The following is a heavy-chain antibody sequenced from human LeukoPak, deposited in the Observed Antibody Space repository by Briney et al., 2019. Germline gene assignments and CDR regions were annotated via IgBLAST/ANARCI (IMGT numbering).Heavy chain of an antibody. CDR2: ISYDGSNK. CDR1: GFTFSSYA. Sequence: GGSLRLSCAASGFTFSSYAMHWVRQAPCKGLEWVAVISYDGSNKYYADSVKGRFTISRDNSKNTLYLQMNSLRAEDTAVYYCARGALIAAAGTNYFDYWGQGTLVTVSS. J-gene: IGHJ4*02. CDR3: ARGALIAAAGTNYFDY. D-gene: IGHD6-13*01. V-gene: IGHV3-30-3*01.